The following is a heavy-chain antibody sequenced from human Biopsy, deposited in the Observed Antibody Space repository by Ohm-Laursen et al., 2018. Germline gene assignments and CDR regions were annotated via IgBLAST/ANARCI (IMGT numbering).Heavy chain of an antibody. CDR3: AKDLHNYGMDV. Sequence: GSLRLSCSASGFILNNYGLSWVRQAPGKGLEWVSAIRGSGLTTFYTDSVRGRFTISRDNAKNTLHLQMNSLRADDTAIYYCAKDLHNYGMDVWGQGTTVTVSS. J-gene: IGHJ6*02. CDR2: IRGSGLTT. CDR1: GFILNNYG. V-gene: IGHV3-23*01.